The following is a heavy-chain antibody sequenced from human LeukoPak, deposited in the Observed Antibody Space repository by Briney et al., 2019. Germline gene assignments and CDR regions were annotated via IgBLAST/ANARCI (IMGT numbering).Heavy chain of an antibody. J-gene: IGHJ5*02. V-gene: IGHV3-23*01. CDR3: AKDQVRGPRGSYWFDP. D-gene: IGHD3-10*01. CDR2: ISGSGGST. Sequence: GGSLRLSCAASGFTFSSYAMSWVRQAPGKGLEWVSAISGSGGSTYYADSVKGRFTISRDNSKNTLYLQMNSLRAEDTAVYYCAKDQVRGPRGSYWFDPGGQGALVTVSS. CDR1: GFTFSSYA.